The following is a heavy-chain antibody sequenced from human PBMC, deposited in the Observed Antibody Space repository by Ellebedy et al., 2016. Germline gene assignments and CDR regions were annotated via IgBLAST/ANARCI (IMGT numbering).Heavy chain of an antibody. V-gene: IGHV1-18*01. CDR2: TSAYNGNT. CDR1: GYTFTSNG. D-gene: IGHD3-10*02. CDR3: TRDRVLCDVVSYYYGMEV. Sequence: ASVKVSCXASGYTFTSNGVSWVRQAPAQGLEWMGWTSAYNGNTNYAQKLQGRVTMTTDTSTSTAYMELSSLRSDTAVYYCTRDRVLCDVVSYYYGMEVWGQGTTVTVSS. J-gene: IGHJ6*02.